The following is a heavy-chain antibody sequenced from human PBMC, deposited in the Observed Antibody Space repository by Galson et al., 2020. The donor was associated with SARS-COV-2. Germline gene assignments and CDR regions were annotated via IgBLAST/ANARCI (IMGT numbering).Heavy chain of an antibody. Sequence: TGGSLRLSCAASGFTFSSYGMHWVRQAPGQGLEWVAVISYDGSNKYYADSVKGRFTISRDNSKNTLYLQMNSLRAEDTAVYYCAKDRSIVLMVYAIGSGGMDVWGQGTTVTVSS. J-gene: IGHJ6*02. D-gene: IGHD2-8*01. V-gene: IGHV3-30*18. CDR3: AKDRSIVLMVYAIGSGGMDV. CDR1: GFTFSSYG. CDR2: ISYDGSNK.